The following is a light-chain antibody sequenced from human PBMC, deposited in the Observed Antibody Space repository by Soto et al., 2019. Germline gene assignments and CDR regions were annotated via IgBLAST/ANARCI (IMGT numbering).Light chain of an antibody. CDR3: QQRSSWPPT. J-gene: IGKJ5*01. CDR1: ESVGSF. CDR2: DAS. Sequence: ETVLTQSPATLSLSPGERATLSCRASESVGSFLAWYRQKPGQAPRLLIFDASNRATGIPVRFSGSGSGTDFTLTISSLEPKDFAVYYCQQRSSWPPTFGQGTRLEIK. V-gene: IGKV3-11*01.